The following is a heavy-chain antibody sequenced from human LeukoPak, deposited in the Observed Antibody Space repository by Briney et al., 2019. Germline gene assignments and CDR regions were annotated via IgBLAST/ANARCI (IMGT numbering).Heavy chain of an antibody. D-gene: IGHD3-22*01. V-gene: IGHV3-21*01. CDR1: GFTFSSYA. Sequence: AGGSLRLSCAASGFTFSSYAMNWVRQAPGKGLEWVSSISRGSDHIFYADSMKGRFTISRDNAKNSLYLQMNSLGAEDTAVYYCARPYDTRGYFPDYWGQGTLVTVSS. J-gene: IGHJ4*02. CDR2: ISRGSDHI. CDR3: ARPYDTRGYFPDY.